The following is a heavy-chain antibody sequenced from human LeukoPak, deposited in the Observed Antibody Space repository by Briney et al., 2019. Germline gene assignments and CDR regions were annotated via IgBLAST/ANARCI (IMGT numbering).Heavy chain of an antibody. CDR3: AKDLAPNYYGSGSYYYYYYMDV. D-gene: IGHD3-10*01. CDR1: VLTFSSYG. CDR2: ISYDGSNK. J-gene: IGHJ6*03. V-gene: IGHV3-30*18. Sequence: PGGSLRLTCAASVLTFSSYGMHWVRQAPDKGLEWVAVISYDGSNKYYADSVKGRFTISRDNSKNTLYLQMNSLRAEDTAVYYCAKDLAPNYYGSGSYYYYYYMDVWGKGTTVTVSS.